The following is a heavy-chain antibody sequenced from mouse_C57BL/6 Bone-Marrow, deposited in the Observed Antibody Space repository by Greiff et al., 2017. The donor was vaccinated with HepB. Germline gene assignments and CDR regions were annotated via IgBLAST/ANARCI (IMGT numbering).Heavy chain of an antibody. Sequence: QVTLKESGPGLLQSSQTLSLTCSFSGFSLSTSGMGVCWIRQPPGKGLEWLAHIYWDDDKRYNPSLKSRLTISKDTYRNQVYLKSTSVDTADTATYYCARPYCPRYFDVWGTGTTVTVSA. J-gene: IGHJ1*03. CDR1: GFSLSTSGMG. CDR2: IYWDDDK. V-gene: IGHV8-12*01. D-gene: IGHD2-10*01. CDR3: ARPYCPRYFDV.